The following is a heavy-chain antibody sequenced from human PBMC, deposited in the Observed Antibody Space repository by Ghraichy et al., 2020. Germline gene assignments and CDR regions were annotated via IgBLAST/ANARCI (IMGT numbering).Heavy chain of an antibody. CDR2: IKSKTDGGTT. Sequence: GGSLRLSCAASGFTFSNAWMSWVRQAPGKGLEWVGRIKSKTDGGTTDYAAPVKGRFTISRDDSKNTLYLQMNSLKTEDTAVYYCTTERYYGDSGPKGGQGTLVSVSS. CDR1: GFTFSNAW. J-gene: IGHJ1*01. CDR3: TTERYYGDSGPK. V-gene: IGHV3-15*01. D-gene: IGHD3-22*01.